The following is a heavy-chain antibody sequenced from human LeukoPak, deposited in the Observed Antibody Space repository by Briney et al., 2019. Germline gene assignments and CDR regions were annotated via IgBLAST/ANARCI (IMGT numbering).Heavy chain of an antibody. V-gene: IGHV3-7*01. CDR3: ARVGKNGWDFDH. CDR2: IIEGGDVK. J-gene: IGHJ4*02. Sequence: HPGGSLRLSCAASGFTFSAYWMTWVRQAPGKGLAWVANIIEGGDVKYYVDSVKGRFTISRDNTKNSVYLEMKSLRADDTAVYYCARVGKNGWDFDHWGQGTLVTVSS. CDR1: GFTFSAYW. D-gene: IGHD6-19*01.